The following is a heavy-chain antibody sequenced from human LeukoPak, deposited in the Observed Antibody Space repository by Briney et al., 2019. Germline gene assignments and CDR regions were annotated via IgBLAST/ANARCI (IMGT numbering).Heavy chain of an antibody. CDR2: INGSGDRT. V-gene: IGHV3-23*01. CDR3: AEDPYYYDSSGYPHYFDY. J-gene: IGHJ4*02. CDR1: GFTFSSYA. D-gene: IGHD3-22*01. Sequence: GGSLRLSCAASGFTFSSYAMSWVRQAPGKGLEWVSDINGSGDRTYYADSVKGRFTISRENSKNTLYLQMKSLRAEDTAVYYCAEDPYYYDSSGYPHYFDYWGQGTLVTVSS.